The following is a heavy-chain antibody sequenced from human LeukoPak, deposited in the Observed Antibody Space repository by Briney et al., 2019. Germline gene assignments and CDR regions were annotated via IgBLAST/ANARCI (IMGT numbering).Heavy chain of an antibody. CDR2: IYYSGSA. CDR3: ARNRDGYNSFDY. V-gene: IGHV4-59*12. J-gene: IGHJ4*02. D-gene: IGHD5-24*01. CDR1: GGSISGYY. Sequence: SETLSLTCTVSGGSISGYYWTWIRQPPGKGLEWIGYIYYSGSAYYNPSLKSRVAMSVDTSKNHFSLKLSSVTAADTAVYYCARNRDGYNSFDYWGQGTLVTVSS.